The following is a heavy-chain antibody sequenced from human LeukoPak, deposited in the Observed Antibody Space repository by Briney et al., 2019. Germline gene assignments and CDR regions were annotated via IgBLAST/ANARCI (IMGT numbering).Heavy chain of an antibody. CDR3: ARRRDVVDTDRAMDY. V-gene: IGHV3-23*01. Sequence: PGGSLRLSCAASGFTFSSYDMSWVRQAPGKGLEWVSTISGSGGSTYYADSVKGRFTISRDNAKNTLYLQMNSLRADDSAVYYCARRRDVVDTDRAMDYWGQGTLVTVSS. J-gene: IGHJ4*02. D-gene: IGHD2-21*01. CDR1: GFTFSSYD. CDR2: ISGSGGST.